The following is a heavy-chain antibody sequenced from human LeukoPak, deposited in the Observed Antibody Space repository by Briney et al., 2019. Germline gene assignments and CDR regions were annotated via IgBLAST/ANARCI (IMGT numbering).Heavy chain of an antibody. CDR3: ARDRSGYGDY. CDR2: ISSSSSYI. V-gene: IGHV3-21*01. D-gene: IGHD3-22*01. J-gene: IGHJ4*02. Sequence: GGSLRLSCAASGFIFSSYSMNWVRQAPGKGLEWVSSISSSSSYIYYADSVKGRFTISRDNAKNSLYLQMNSLRAEDTAVYYCARDRSGYGDYWGQGTLVTVSS. CDR1: GFIFSSYS.